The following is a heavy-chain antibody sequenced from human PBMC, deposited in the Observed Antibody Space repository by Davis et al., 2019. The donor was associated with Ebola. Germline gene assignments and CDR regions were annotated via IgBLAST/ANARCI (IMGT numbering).Heavy chain of an antibody. J-gene: IGHJ4*02. CDR3: ATSYSTGYYEVFDY. Sequence: GESLKISCADSVITFSSYAMTWVRQAPGKGLEWVSAISGSGGSTYYADSVKGRFTISRDNSKNTLYLQMNSLRPEDTAVYYCATSYSTGYYEVFDYWGQGTLVTVSS. CDR1: VITFSSYA. V-gene: IGHV3-23*01. CDR2: ISGSGGST. D-gene: IGHD6-19*01.